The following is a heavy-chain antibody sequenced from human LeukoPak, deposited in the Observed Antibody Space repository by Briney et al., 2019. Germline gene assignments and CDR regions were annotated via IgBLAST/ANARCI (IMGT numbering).Heavy chain of an antibody. CDR3: TTGGNVIVAGTRAFDI. Sequence: PSETLSLTCAVAGASISNSNWWTWVRQAPGKGLEWVGRIKSTVDGGTTDFAAPVKGRFTVSRDDSENTLYLQMSSLRIEDTAVYYCTTGGNVIVAGTRAFDIWGRGTMVTVSS. V-gene: IGHV3-15*07. J-gene: IGHJ3*02. D-gene: IGHD6-19*01. CDR2: IKSTVDGGTT. CDR1: GASISNSNW.